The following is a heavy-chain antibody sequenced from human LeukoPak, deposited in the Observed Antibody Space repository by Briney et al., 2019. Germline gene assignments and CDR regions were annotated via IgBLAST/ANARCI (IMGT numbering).Heavy chain of an antibody. J-gene: IGHJ5*02. CDR3: ARHRRGRPLDP. V-gene: IGHV4-61*05. Sequence: PSETLSLTCTVSGGSISSSSYYWGWIRQPPGKGLEWIGYIYYSGSTNYNPSLKSRVTISVDTSKNQFSLKLSSVTAADTAVYYCARHRRGRPLDPWGQGTLVTVSP. CDR2: IYYSGST. CDR1: GGSISSSSYY.